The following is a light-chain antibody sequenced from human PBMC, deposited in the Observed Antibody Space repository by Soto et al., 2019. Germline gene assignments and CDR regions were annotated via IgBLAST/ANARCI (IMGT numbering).Light chain of an antibody. CDR2: DAS. CDR1: QSVSSN. J-gene: IGKJ5*01. V-gene: IGKV3D-15*01. CDR3: QQYNNWPIT. Sequence: EIVMPRSPPTLSVSPGTRSPLSCRASQSVSSNLAWYQQKPGQAPRLLIYDASNRAAGIPARFSGSGSGTEFTLTISSLQSEDFAVYYCQQYNNWPITFGQGTRLEIK.